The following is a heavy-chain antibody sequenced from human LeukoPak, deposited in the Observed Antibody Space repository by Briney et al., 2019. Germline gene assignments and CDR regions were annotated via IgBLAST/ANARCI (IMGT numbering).Heavy chain of an antibody. CDR1: GFTFSSYA. V-gene: IGHV3-23*01. CDR2: ISGSGGST. J-gene: IGHJ3*02. CDR3: AKISSADAFDI. Sequence: GGSLRLSCAASGFTFSSYAMRWGRQAPGKGLEGVSAISGSGGSTYYADSVKGRFTISRDNSKNTLYLQMNSLRAEDTAVYYCAKISSADAFDIWGQGTMVTVSS. D-gene: IGHD3-22*01.